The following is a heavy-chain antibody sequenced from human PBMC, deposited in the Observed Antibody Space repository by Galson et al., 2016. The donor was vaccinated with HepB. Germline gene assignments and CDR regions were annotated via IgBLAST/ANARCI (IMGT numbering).Heavy chain of an antibody. CDR3: ARGSDCSRTSCPQFPEDY. D-gene: IGHD2-2*01. CDR2: IYHSGST. CDR1: GGSISTDGYY. J-gene: IGHJ4*02. Sequence: TLSLTCTVSGGSISTDGYYWSWIRQHPGKGLEWMGYIYHSGSTYYKPSLKSRITISVDTSENQFSLKLSSVTAADTAVYYCARGSDCSRTSCPQFPEDYWGQGTLVTVSS. V-gene: IGHV4-31*03.